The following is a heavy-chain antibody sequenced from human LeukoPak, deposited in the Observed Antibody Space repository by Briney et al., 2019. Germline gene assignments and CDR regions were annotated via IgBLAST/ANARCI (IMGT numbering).Heavy chain of an antibody. CDR2: ISYDGSNK. Sequence: GGSLRPSLAPSGSTLGTYGIHWVSPPPGKGLGWGAVISYDGSNKYSADSVKGRFTISRDNSKNTLYLQMNSLRAEDTAVYYCADGYYYDSSGPFDYWGQGTLVTVSS. CDR3: ADGYYYDSSGPFDY. CDR1: GSTLGTYG. D-gene: IGHD3-22*01. V-gene: IGHV3-30*03. J-gene: IGHJ4*02.